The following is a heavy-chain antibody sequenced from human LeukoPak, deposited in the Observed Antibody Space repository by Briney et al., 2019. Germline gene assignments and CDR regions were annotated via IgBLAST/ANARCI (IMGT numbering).Heavy chain of an antibody. CDR2: ISGSGGST. CDR1: GFTFSSYA. Sequence: AGGSLRLSCVASGFTFSSYAMSWVRQAPGKGLEWVSSISGSGGSTYYVDSVKGRFTISRDNSRNTLYLQMNSLRAEDTAVYYCARRPNWGAANWYFDPWGRGTPVTVSS. J-gene: IGHJ2*01. V-gene: IGHV3-23*01. CDR3: ARRPNWGAANWYFDP. D-gene: IGHD7-27*01.